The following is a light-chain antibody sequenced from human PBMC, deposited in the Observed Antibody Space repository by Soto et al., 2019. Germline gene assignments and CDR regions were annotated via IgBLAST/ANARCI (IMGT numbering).Light chain of an antibody. Sequence: DIQLTQSPSFLSASVGDRVTITCRASQDISSYLVWYQQNPGKAPKLLIFAASTLQSGVPSRFSGGGSGTDFTLTISSLQPEDFGTYYCQQSYTSPVTFGGGTKVDIK. V-gene: IGKV1-9*01. J-gene: IGKJ4*01. CDR1: QDISSY. CDR3: QQSYTSPVT. CDR2: AAS.